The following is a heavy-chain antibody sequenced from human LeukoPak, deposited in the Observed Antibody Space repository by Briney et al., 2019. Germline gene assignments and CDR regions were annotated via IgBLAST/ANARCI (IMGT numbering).Heavy chain of an antibody. CDR1: GYTFTGYY. CDR2: INPNSGGT. Sequence: GASVKVSCKASGYTFTGYYMHWVRQAPGQGLEWMGWINPNSGGTNYAQKFQGGVTMTRDTSISTAYMELSSLRSDDTAVYYCATQPGAAGARGDWFDPWGQGTLVTVSS. D-gene: IGHD6-13*01. J-gene: IGHJ5*02. CDR3: ATQPGAAGARGDWFDP. V-gene: IGHV1-2*02.